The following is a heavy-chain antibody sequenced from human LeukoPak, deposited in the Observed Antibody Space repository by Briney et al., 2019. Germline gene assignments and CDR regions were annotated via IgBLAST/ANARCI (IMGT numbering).Heavy chain of an antibody. CDR2: ISASGGKT. D-gene: IGHD2-2*01. J-gene: IGHJ4*02. Sequence: GSLRLSCVASGFTFSKFAVSWVRQAPGKGLEWVSSISASGGKTYDADSMKGRFTISRDNSKNTFYLDMNSLRAEDTAVYYCARDRGDIVVVPAAIPANYFDYWGQGTLVTVSS. CDR1: GFTFSKFA. CDR3: ARDRGDIVVVPAAIPANYFDY. V-gene: IGHV3-23*01.